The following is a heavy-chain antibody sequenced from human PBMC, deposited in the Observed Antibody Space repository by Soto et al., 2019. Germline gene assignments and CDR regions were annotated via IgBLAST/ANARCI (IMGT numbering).Heavy chain of an antibody. CDR3: AKDAISGDGIWLMDS. V-gene: IGHV3-23*01. CDR2: LLRSGSSA. D-gene: IGHD4-17*01. J-gene: IGHJ5*02. Sequence: LRLSCAVSGFTFRNYAMTWARQAPGKGLEWVSSLLRSGSSAYYADSVRGRFTISSDTSANSLYLQMDNLRAEDTAIYYCAKDAISGDGIWLMDSWGQGTVVTVSS. CDR1: GFTFRNYA.